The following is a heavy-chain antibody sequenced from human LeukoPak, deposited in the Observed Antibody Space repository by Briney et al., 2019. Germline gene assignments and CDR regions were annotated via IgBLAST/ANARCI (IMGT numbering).Heavy chain of an antibody. J-gene: IGHJ4*02. CDR3: AKFRGSERTAIDS. D-gene: IGHD1-1*01. Sequence: GESLRLSCAASGLTFNCYAMSWVRQAPGKGLEWVSTISGGGGRTWYADSVKGRFTISRDNSKNTVDVQLNSLRAEDTAVYYCAKFRGSERTAIDSWGQGTLVTVSS. CDR2: ISGGGGRT. CDR1: GLTFNCYA. V-gene: IGHV3-23*01.